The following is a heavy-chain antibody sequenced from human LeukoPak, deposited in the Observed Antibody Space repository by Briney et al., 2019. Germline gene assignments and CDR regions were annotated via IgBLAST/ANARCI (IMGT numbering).Heavy chain of an antibody. CDR2: INPSGGST. D-gene: IGHD2-15*01. CDR3: ARGGPFCSGGSCYSDY. J-gene: IGHJ4*02. V-gene: IGHV1-46*01. CDR1: GYTFTSYY. Sequence: ASVKVSCKASGYTFTSYYMHWVRQAPGQGLERMGIINPSGGSTSYAQKFQGRVTMTRDMSTSTVYMELSSLRSEDTAVYYCARGGPFCSGGSCYSDYWGQGTLVTVSS.